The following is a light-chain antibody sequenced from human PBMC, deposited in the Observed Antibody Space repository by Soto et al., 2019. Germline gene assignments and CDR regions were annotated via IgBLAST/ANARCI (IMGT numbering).Light chain of an antibody. CDR1: SSIIGAGYD. CDR2: GNS. J-gene: IGLJ1*01. V-gene: IGLV1-40*01. CDR3: QSYDSSLSGYV. Sequence: QAVVTQPPSVSGAPGQRVTISCTGSSSIIGAGYDVHWYQQLPGTAPKLLIYGNSNRPSGVPDRFSGSKSGTSASLAITGLQAEDEADYYCQSYDSSLSGYVFGTGTKLTVL.